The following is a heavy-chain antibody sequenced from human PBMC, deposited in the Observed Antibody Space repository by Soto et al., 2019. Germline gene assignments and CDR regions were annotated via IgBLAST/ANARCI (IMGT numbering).Heavy chain of an antibody. J-gene: IGHJ5*02. D-gene: IGHD3-10*01. V-gene: IGHV1-69*06. CDR1: GGTFSSYS. CDR3: ARDGGSGSYFLVT. Sequence: QVQLVQWGAEVKKPGASVNVSCKASGGTFSSYSMSWVRQAPGQGLEWMGGIIPICGTANYTHKFQGRVTITEDKSTRTAYMELSSLRSEDTAVYYCARDGGSGSYFLVTWGQGTLVTVSS. CDR2: IIPICGTA.